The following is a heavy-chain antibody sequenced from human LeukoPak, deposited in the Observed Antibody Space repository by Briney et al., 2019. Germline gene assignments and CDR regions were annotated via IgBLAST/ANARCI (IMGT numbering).Heavy chain of an antibody. J-gene: IGHJ5*02. D-gene: IGHD3-10*01. Sequence: SETLSLTCAVYGGSFSGYYWSWIRQPPGKGLEWIGEINHSGSTNYNPSLKSRVTISVDTSKNQFSLKLSSVTAADTAVYYCARGRGTYYYGSGSYYLHRYWFDPWGQGTLVTASS. CDR3: ARGRGTYYYGSGSYYLHRYWFDP. CDR2: INHSGST. CDR1: GGSFSGYY. V-gene: IGHV4-34*01.